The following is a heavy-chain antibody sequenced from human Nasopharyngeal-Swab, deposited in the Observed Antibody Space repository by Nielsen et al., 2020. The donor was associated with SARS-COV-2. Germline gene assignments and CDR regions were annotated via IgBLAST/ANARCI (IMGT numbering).Heavy chain of an antibody. V-gene: IGHV4-31*03. J-gene: IGHJ4*02. CDR3: ARAPIVVVITAFDY. Sequence: SETLSLTCTVSGGSISSGGYYWSWIRQHPGKGLEWIGYIYYSGSTYYNPSLKSRVTISVDTSKNQFSLKLGSVTAADTAVYYCARAPIVVVITAFDYWGQGTLVTVSS. CDR1: GGSISSGGYY. CDR2: IYYSGST. D-gene: IGHD3-22*01.